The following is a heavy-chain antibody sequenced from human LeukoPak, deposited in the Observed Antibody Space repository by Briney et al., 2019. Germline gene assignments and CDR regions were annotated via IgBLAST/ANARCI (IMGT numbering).Heavy chain of an antibody. D-gene: IGHD3-10*01. V-gene: IGHV3-7*02. CDR1: GFTFSSCW. J-gene: IGHJ3*02. CDR2: IKQDGSGK. CDR3: ASIYYYGSGSPAGDAFDI. Sequence: GGSLRLSCAASGFTFSSCWMSWVRQAPGKGLEWVANIKQDGSGKYYVDSVKGRFTISRDNAKNSLYLQMNSLRAEDTAVYYCASIYYYGSGSPAGDAFDIWGQGTMVTVSS.